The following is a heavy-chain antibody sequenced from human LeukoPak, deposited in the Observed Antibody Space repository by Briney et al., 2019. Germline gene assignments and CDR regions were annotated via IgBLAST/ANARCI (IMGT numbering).Heavy chain of an antibody. J-gene: IGHJ4*02. V-gene: IGHV1-3*01. CDR1: GYIFTPHH. Sequence: ASVKVSSKTSGYIFTPHHIHRMRQAPGQGLELLGWVSAANNPEYSQKFQGRVVITRDASATTSYLELNSLRSEDTAVYYCAMSVEMPPIPSFDYWGQGTLVTVSS. CDR3: AMSVEMPPIPSFDY. CDR2: VSAANNP. D-gene: IGHD5-24*01.